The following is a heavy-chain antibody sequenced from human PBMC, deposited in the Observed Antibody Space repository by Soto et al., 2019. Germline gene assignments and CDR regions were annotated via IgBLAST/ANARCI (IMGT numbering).Heavy chain of an antibody. CDR1: GGTFSRYA. CDR2: ITPIFGTP. D-gene: IGHD6-19*01. CDR3: AQTLGLAVSGPGRFDL. V-gene: IGHV1-69*12. J-gene: IGHJ2*01. Sequence: QVQLVQSGTEVKKPGSSVKVSCKASGGTFSRYAINWVRQAPGQGLEWMGGITPIFGTPNYAQKFQGRVTITADGSTKTANMELRRLRSEDTAVYYCAQTLGLAVSGPGRFDLWGRGTLVTVTS.